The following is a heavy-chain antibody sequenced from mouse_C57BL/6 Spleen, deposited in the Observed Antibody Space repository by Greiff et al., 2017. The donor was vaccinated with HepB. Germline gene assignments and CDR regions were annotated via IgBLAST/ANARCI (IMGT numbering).Heavy chain of an antibody. Sequence: QVQLKESGAELVKPGASVKISCKASGYAFSSYWMNWVKQRPGKGLEWIGQIYPGDGDTNYNGKFKGKATLTADKSSSTAYMQLSSLTSEDSAVYFCARERDETGYFDVWGTGTTVTVSS. CDR3: ARERDETGYFDV. V-gene: IGHV1-80*01. D-gene: IGHD3-3*01. CDR1: GYAFSSYW. J-gene: IGHJ1*03. CDR2: IYPGDGDT.